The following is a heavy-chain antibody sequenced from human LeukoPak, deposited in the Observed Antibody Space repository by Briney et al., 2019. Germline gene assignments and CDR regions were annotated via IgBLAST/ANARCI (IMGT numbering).Heavy chain of an antibody. D-gene: IGHD2-21*02. J-gene: IGHJ5*02. CDR2: INPNSGGT. CDR3: ARSIVVVTATGFDP. V-gene: IGHV1-2*02. CDR1: GYTFTGYY. Sequence: ASVKVSCKASGYTFTGYYMHWVRQAPGQGLEWMGWINPNSGGTNYAQKFQGRVTMTRDTSISTAYMELSRLRSDDTAVYYCARSIVVVTATGFDPWGQGTLVTVSS.